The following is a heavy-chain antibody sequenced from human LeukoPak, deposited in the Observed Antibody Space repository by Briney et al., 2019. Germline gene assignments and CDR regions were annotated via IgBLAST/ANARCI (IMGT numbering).Heavy chain of an antibody. V-gene: IGHV3-23*01. CDR1: GFTFSSYA. J-gene: IGHJ1*01. CDR3: AKLVLDYYDSSGYYSQAEYFQH. Sequence: GGSLRLSCAASGFTFSSYALSWVRQAPGKGLEWVSAISGSGGSTYYADSVKGRFTISRDNTKNTLYLQMNSLRAEDTAVYYCAKLVLDYYDSSGYYSQAEYFQHWGQGTLVTVSS. CDR2: ISGSGGST. D-gene: IGHD3-22*01.